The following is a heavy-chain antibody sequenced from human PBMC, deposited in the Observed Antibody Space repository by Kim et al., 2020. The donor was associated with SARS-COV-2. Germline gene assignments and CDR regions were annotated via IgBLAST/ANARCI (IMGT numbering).Heavy chain of an antibody. J-gene: IGHJ4*02. CDR2: IYYSGST. CDR3: ATDYNYGSGSYLY. V-gene: IGHV4-31*03. Sequence: SETLSLTCTVSGGSISSGGYYWSWIRQHPGKGLEWIGYIYYSGSTYYNPSLKSRVTISVDTSKNQFSLKLSSVTAADTAVYYCATDYNYGSGSYLYWGQGTLVTVSS. CDR1: GGSISSGGYY. D-gene: IGHD3-10*01.